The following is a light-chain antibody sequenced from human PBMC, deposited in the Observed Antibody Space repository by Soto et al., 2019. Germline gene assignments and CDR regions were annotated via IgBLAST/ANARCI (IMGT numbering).Light chain of an antibody. CDR2: EGS. CDR3: SSYTAGGTI. V-gene: IGLV2-14*02. CDR1: SSDIGSYNL. J-gene: IGLJ1*01. Sequence: QSALTQPASVSGSPGQSITISCTGTSSDIGSYNLVSWYQRHPGRAPKLMVYEGSRRPSGVSNRFSGSKSGNTASLTISGLQAEDEADYYCSSYTAGGTIFGTGTKVTVL.